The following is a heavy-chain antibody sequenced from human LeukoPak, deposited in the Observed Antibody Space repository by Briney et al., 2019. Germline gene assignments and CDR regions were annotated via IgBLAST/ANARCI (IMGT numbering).Heavy chain of an antibody. CDR3: AKCDPYWYFDL. Sequence: PGRSLRRPCAASGFTFDDYAMHWVRQAPGKGLEWVSGISWNSGILAYADSVKGRFTISRDNAKNSLYLQMNSLRPEDTAFYYCAKCDPYWYFDLWGRGTLVTVSS. V-gene: IGHV3-9*01. J-gene: IGHJ2*01. CDR1: GFTFDDYA. CDR2: ISWNSGIL.